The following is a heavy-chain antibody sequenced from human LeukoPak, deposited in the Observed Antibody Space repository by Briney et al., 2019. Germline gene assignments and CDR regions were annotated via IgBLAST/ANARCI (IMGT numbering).Heavy chain of an antibody. V-gene: IGHV4-4*02. J-gene: IGHJ5*02. CDR2: IYHSGST. CDR1: GGSISSSNW. Sequence: SGTLSLTCAVSGGSISSSNWWSWVRQPPGKGLEWIGEIYHSGSTYYNPSLKSRVTISVDTSKDQFSLKLSSVTAADTAVYYCAARFCSGGSCYDGSWFDPWGQGTLVTVSS. CDR3: AARFCSGGSCYDGSWFDP. D-gene: IGHD2-15*01.